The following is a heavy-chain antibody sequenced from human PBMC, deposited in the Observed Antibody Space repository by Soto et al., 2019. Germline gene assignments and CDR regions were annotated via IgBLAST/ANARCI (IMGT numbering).Heavy chain of an antibody. J-gene: IGHJ4*02. D-gene: IGHD1-26*01. CDR1: GGSFSGYY. Sequence: PSETLSLTCAVYGGSFSGYYWNWIRQPPGKGLEWIGEIDHSGYTNYNPSLKSRVTISVDTSKNQFSLKLSSVTAADTAVYYCARGDGRSGYWGQGTLVTVSS. CDR2: IDHSGYT. V-gene: IGHV4-34*01. CDR3: ARGDGRSGY.